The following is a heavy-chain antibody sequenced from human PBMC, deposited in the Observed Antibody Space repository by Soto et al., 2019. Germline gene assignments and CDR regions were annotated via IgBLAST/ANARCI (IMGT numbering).Heavy chain of an antibody. D-gene: IGHD2-21*02. Sequence: PSETLSLTCTVSGVSVSSGSFYWAWIRQPPGKGLEWIGFGSYSGTTNYKPSLKSRVTISVDTSRRQISLKVSSLTAADTAVYYCARGAKVTQYDYWCQGTLVTVS. CDR3: ARGAKVTQYDY. CDR1: GVSVSSGSFY. J-gene: IGHJ4*02. CDR2: GSYSGTT. V-gene: IGHV4-61*01.